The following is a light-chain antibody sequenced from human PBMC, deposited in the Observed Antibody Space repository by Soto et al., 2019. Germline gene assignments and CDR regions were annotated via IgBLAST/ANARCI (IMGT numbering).Light chain of an antibody. CDR1: SSDIGGYNY. J-gene: IGLJ1*01. V-gene: IGLV2-14*01. Sequence: QSALTQPASVSGSPGQAITISCTGTSSDIGGYNYVSWHQQHPGKAPKVVIYEVSNRPLGVSNRFSASKSGNTASLIISGLQADDEADYFCSSYRSTTTFVVFGTGTKLTVL. CDR3: SSYRSTTTFVV. CDR2: EVS.